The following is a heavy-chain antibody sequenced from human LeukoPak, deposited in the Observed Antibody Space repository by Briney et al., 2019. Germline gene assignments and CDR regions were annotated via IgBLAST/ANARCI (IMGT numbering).Heavy chain of an antibody. Sequence: GGPLRLSCAASRFSFNTYWMHWVRQAPGMGLVWVSRISSDGGSTSYADSVKGRFTISRDNAKNTLYLQMNTLRAEDTAIYYCVRGRYYLDYWGQGTLVTVSS. D-gene: IGHD5-24*01. CDR2: ISSDGGST. CDR3: VRGRYYLDY. CDR1: RFSFNTYW. J-gene: IGHJ4*02. V-gene: IGHV3-74*01.